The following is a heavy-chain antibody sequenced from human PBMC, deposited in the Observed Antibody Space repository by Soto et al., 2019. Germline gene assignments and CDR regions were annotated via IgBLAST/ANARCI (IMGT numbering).Heavy chain of an antibody. Sequence: SETLSLTCTVSGGSISSGGYYWSWIRQHPGKGLEWIGYIYYSGSTYYNPSLKSRVTISVDTSKNQFSLKLSSLTAADTAVYYCARAQTEDTYYDILTGHHFDYWGQGTLVTVSS. CDR2: IYYSGST. V-gene: IGHV4-31*03. CDR3: ARAQTEDTYYDILTGHHFDY. J-gene: IGHJ4*02. D-gene: IGHD3-9*01. CDR1: GGSISSGGYY.